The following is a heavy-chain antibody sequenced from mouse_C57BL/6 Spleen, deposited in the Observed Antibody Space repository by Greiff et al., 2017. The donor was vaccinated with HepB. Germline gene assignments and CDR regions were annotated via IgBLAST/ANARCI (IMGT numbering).Heavy chain of an antibody. CDR3: ARAMGWLLRNYAMDY. D-gene: IGHD2-3*01. CDR1: GFTFSSYA. Sequence: EVQLVESGGGLVKPGGSLKLSCAASGFTFSSYAMSWVRQTPEKRLEWVATISDGGSYTYYPDNVKGRFTISRDNAKNNLYLQMSQLKSEDTAMYYCARAMGWLLRNYAMDYWGQGTSVTVSS. V-gene: IGHV5-4*01. CDR2: ISDGGSYT. J-gene: IGHJ4*01.